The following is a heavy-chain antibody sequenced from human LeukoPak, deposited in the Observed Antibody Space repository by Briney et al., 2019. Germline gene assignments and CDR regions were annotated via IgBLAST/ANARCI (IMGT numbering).Heavy chain of an antibody. CDR1: GGTFSSYA. V-gene: IGHV1-69*01. CDR2: IIPIFGTA. CDR3: ATYYYDSSGTFGY. J-gene: IGHJ4*02. D-gene: IGHD3-22*01. Sequence: ASVKVSCKASGGTFSSYAISWVRQAPGQGLEWMGGIIPIFGTANYAQKFQGRVTITADESTSTAYMELSSLRSEDTAVYYCATYYYDSSGTFGYWGQGTLVTVSS.